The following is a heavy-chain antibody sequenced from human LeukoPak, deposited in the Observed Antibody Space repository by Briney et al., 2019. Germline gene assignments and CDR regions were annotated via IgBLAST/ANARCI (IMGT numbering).Heavy chain of an antibody. CDR2: IKQDGSEK. CDR3: ARMGYPYSSSWPTTTNWFDP. D-gene: IGHD6-13*01. J-gene: IGHJ5*02. Sequence: PGGSLRLSCAASGFTFSSYWMSWVRQAPGKGLEWVANIKQDGSEKYYVDSVKGRFTISRDNAKNSLYLQMNSLRAEDTAVYYCARMGYPYSSSWPTTTNWFDPWGQGTLVTVSS. V-gene: IGHV3-7*01. CDR1: GFTFSSYW.